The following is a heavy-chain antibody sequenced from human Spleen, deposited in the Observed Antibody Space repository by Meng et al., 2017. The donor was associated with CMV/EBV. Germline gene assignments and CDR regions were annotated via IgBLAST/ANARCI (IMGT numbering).Heavy chain of an antibody. CDR3: TRRRLPQGELDC. D-gene: IGHD2-21*02. Sequence: GQLVESGGGLVQPGGSLRLSCAASGFTFSSYDMHWVRQAPGKGLDWVSAIYVGGDTYYADSVKGRFTLSRDNSKNTLFLQMNSLRVEDTAVYYCTRRRLPQGELDCWGQGTLVTVSS. V-gene: IGHV3-66*01. CDR1: GFTFSSYD. CDR2: IYVGGDT. J-gene: IGHJ4*02.